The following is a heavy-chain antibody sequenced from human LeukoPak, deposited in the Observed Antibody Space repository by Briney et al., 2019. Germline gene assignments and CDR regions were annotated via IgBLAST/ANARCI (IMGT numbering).Heavy chain of an antibody. D-gene: IGHD1-26*01. CDR1: GGTFSSYA. V-gene: IGHV1-69*05. Sequence: SVKVSCKASGGTFSSYAIRWVRQAPGQGLGWMGRIIPIFGTANYAQKFQGRVTITTDESTSTAYMELSSLRSEDTAVYYCARDPNSGSYYFDYWGQGTLVTVSS. J-gene: IGHJ4*02. CDR3: ARDPNSGSYYFDY. CDR2: IIPIFGTA.